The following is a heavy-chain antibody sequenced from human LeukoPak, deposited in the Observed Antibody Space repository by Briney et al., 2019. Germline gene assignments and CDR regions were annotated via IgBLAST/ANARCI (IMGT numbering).Heavy chain of an antibody. V-gene: IGHV1-3*01. CDR1: GYTFTSYA. Sequence: ASVKVSCKASGYTFTSYAMHWVRQAPGQRLEWMGWINAGNGNTKYSQKFQGRVTITRDTSASTAYMELSSLRSEDTAVYYCARLSRWFGDPPDYWGQGTLVTVSS. CDR2: INAGNGNT. CDR3: ARLSRWFGDPPDY. D-gene: IGHD3-10*01. J-gene: IGHJ4*02.